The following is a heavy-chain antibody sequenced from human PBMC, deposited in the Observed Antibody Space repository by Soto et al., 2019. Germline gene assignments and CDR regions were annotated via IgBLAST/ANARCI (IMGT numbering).Heavy chain of an antibody. CDR2: IKSKTDGGTT. CDR3: TTDLYYYDSSGYYYYFDY. Sequence: PGGSLRLSCAASGFTFSNAWMSWVRQAPGKGLEWVGRIKSKTDGGTTDYAAPVKGRFTISRDDSKNTLYLQMNSLKAEDTAVYYCTTDLYYYDSSGYYYYFDYWGQGTLVTVS. D-gene: IGHD3-22*01. CDR1: GFTFSNAW. V-gene: IGHV3-15*01. J-gene: IGHJ4*02.